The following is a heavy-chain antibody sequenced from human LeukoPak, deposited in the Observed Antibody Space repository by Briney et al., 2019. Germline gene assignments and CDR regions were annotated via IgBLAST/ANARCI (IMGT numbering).Heavy chain of an antibody. Sequence: PGGSLRLSCAASGFTFSSDSMNWVRQAPGKGLEWVSSISSSSSYIYYADSVKGRFTISRDNAKNSLYLQMNSLRAEDTAVYYCARDAAIMVYAQDYYYMDVWGKGTTVTVSS. CDR1: GFTFSSDS. CDR2: ISSSSSYI. V-gene: IGHV3-21*01. CDR3: ARDAAIMVYAQDYYYMDV. D-gene: IGHD2-8*01. J-gene: IGHJ6*03.